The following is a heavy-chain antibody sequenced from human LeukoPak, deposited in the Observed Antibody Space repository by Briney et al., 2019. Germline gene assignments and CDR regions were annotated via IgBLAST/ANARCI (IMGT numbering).Heavy chain of an antibody. D-gene: IGHD3-22*01. Sequence: GGTLRLSCAASGFTFSSYGLSWVRQAPGKGLEWVSAISDSGGSTYYADSVKGRFTISRDNSKNTLYLQMNSLRVEDTAVYYCAKPMGSSGYYHFDYWGQGTLVTVSS. CDR1: GFTFSSYG. J-gene: IGHJ4*02. V-gene: IGHV3-23*01. CDR2: ISDSGGST. CDR3: AKPMGSSGYYHFDY.